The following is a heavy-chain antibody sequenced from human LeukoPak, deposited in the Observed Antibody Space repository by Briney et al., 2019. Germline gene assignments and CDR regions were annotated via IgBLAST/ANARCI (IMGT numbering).Heavy chain of an antibody. V-gene: IGHV1-8*01. J-gene: IGHJ6*03. D-gene: IGHD6-13*01. CDR1: GYTFTSYD. Sequence: ASVKVSCKASGYTFTSYDINWVRQATGQGLEWMGWMNPNSGNTGYAQKFQGRVTMTRNTSISTAYMELSSLRSEDTAVYYCARDSQAAGYYYYYMDVWGKGTTVTVSS. CDR2: MNPNSGNT. CDR3: ARDSQAAGYYYYYMDV.